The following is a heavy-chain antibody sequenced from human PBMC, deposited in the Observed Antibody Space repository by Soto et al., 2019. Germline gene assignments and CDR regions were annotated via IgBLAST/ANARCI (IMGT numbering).Heavy chain of an antibody. CDR3: AKDIRGRASNWNDGLEYYYYMDV. V-gene: IGHV3-9*01. J-gene: IGHJ6*03. D-gene: IGHD1-1*01. CDR2: INWNSGSI. Sequence: GGSLRLSCAASGFTFDDYAMHWVRQAPGKGLEWVSGINWNSGSIAYADSVKGRFTISRDNAKNSLYLQMNSLRAEDTALYYCAKDIRGRASNWNDGLEYYYYMDVWGKGTTVTVSS. CDR1: GFTFDDYA.